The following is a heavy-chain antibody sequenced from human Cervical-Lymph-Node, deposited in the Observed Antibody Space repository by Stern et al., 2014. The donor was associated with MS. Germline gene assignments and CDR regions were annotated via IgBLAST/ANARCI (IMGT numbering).Heavy chain of an antibody. CDR3: AKDDRWSFDY. CDR2: ISFDGSKK. Sequence: QLVESGGGVVQPGGSLTLSCAASGFSLSNHNMHWVRQAPGKGLEWVTIISFDGSKKSYADSVMGRFTVSRDNSENTLFLHMNSLRAEDTAVYYCAKDDRWSFDYWGQGTLVAVSS. CDR1: GFSLSNHN. D-gene: IGHD2-15*01. J-gene: IGHJ4*02. V-gene: IGHV3-30*18.